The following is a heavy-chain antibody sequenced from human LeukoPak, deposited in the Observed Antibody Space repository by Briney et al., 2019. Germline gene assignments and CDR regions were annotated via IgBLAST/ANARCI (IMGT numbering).Heavy chain of an antibody. CDR2: IYHSGST. CDR1: GGSISSSNW. V-gene: IGHV4-4*02. D-gene: IGHD3-10*01. J-gene: IGHJ6*02. CDR3: ARDPRPLYYYGSGSSPDYYYYGMDV. Sequence: PSETLSLTCAVSGGSISSSNWWSWLRQPPGKGLEWIGEIYHSGSTNYNPSLKSRVTISVDKSKNQFSLKLSSVTAADTAVYYCARDPRPLYYYGSGSSPDYYYYGMDVWGQGTTVSVSS.